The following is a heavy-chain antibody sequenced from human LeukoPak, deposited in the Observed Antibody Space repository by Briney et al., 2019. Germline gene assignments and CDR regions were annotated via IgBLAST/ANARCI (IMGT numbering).Heavy chain of an antibody. CDR1: GYTFTSYD. Sequence: GASVKVSCKASGYTFTSYDINWVRQATGQGLEWMGRMNPNRGNAGYAQKFQGRVTMTRNTSISTAYMELSSLRSEDTAVYYCASMTAAAGTRPFDYWGQGTLVTVSS. J-gene: IGHJ4*02. CDR2: MNPNRGNA. D-gene: IGHD6-13*01. CDR3: ASMTAAAGTRPFDY. V-gene: IGHV1-8*02.